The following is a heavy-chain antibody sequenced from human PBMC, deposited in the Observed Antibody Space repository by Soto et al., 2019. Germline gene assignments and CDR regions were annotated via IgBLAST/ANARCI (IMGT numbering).Heavy chain of an antibody. CDR3: ARHDKFWWFDP. Sequence: SETLSLTYTVSGGSISSYYWSWIRQPPGKGLEWIGYIYYSGSTNYNPSLKSRVTISVDTSKNQFSLKLSSVTAADTAVYYCARHDKFWWFDPWGQGTLVTVSS. J-gene: IGHJ5*02. V-gene: IGHV4-59*08. CDR2: IYYSGST. D-gene: IGHD3-3*01. CDR1: GGSISSYY.